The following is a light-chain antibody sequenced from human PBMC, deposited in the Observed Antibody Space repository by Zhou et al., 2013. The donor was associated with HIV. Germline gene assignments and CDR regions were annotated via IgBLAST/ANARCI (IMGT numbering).Light chain of an antibody. J-gene: IGLJ1*01. CDR3: SSYTTSSLDV. V-gene: IGLV2-14*03. Sequence: QSAPTQPASVSGSPGQSITISCTGTNSDIGAYNSVSWYQQHPAKVPKLMIYDVNKRPSGVSTRFSASKSGNTAFLAISGLQAEDEADYYCSSYTTSSLDVFGTGTQVTVL. CDR2: DVN. CDR1: NSDIGAYNS.